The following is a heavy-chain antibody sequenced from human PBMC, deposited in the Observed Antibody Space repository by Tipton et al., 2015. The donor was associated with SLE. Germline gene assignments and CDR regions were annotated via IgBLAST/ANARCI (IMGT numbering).Heavy chain of an antibody. CDR3: AREEYSSGWTEVHWFDP. CDR2: IYYSGST. Sequence: TLSLTCTVSGGSISSYYWSWIRQPPGKGLEWIGYIYYSGSTNYNPSLKSRVTISVDTSKNQFSLKLSSVTAADTAVYYCAREEYSSGWTEVHWFDPWGLGTLVTVSS. V-gene: IGHV4-59*01. D-gene: IGHD6-19*01. CDR1: GGSISSYY. J-gene: IGHJ5*02.